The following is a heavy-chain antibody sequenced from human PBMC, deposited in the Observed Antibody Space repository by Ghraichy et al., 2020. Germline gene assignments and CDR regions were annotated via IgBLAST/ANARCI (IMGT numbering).Heavy chain of an antibody. CDR3: ARVAVAGTADYYYMDV. V-gene: IGHV1-46*03. D-gene: IGHD6-19*01. Sequence: ASVKVSCKASGYTFTSYYMHWVRQAPGQGLEWMGIINPSGGSTSYAQKFQGRVTMTRDTSTSTVYMELSSLRSEDTAVYYCARVAVAGTADYYYMDVWGKGTTVTVSS. CDR1: GYTFTSYY. J-gene: IGHJ6*03. CDR2: INPSGGST.